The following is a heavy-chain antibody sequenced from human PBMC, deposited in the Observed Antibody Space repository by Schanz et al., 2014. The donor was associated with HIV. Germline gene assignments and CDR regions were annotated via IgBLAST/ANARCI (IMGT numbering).Heavy chain of an antibody. J-gene: IGHJ6*02. CDR2: IVPIFGTT. CDR1: GGTFRTYA. D-gene: IGHD1-26*01. Sequence: QVQLVQSGAEVKKPGSSVKVSCKTLGGTFRTYAVSWVRQAPGQGLEWMGGIVPIFGTTNYAQRFQGRVSITADESTSTAYMELSGLRSEDTAVYYCARGPKWEGLMDVWGQGTTVIVSS. V-gene: IGHV1-69*01. CDR3: ARGPKWEGLMDV.